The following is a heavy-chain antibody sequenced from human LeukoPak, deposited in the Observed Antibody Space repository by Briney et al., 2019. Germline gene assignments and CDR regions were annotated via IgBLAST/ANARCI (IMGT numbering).Heavy chain of an antibody. CDR1: GGSLGSVGDF. J-gene: IGHJ4*02. D-gene: IGHD6-19*01. CDR2: IYYRGST. V-gene: IGHV4-39*01. CDR3: ARRYSSGVFDY. Sequence: SETLSLNCTVSGGSLGSVGDFWGWIRQSPGKGLEWIGSIYYRGSTYYNPSLKSRVTISVDTSKNQISLKLSSVTAADTAVYYCARRYSSGVFDYWGQGTLATVSS.